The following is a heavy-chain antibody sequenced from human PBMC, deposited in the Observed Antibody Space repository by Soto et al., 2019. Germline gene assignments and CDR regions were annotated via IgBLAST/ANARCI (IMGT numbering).Heavy chain of an antibody. Sequence: PVGSLRLSCAASGFTFSSYAMSWVRQAPGKGLEWVSAISGSGGSTYYADSVKGRFTISRDNSKNTLYLQMNSLRAEDTAVYYSAKDYNDGDRITMIVVGTSFDYWGQGTLVTVSS. CDR1: GFTFSSYA. J-gene: IGHJ4*02. D-gene: IGHD3-22*01. CDR3: AKDYNDGDRITMIVVGTSFDY. V-gene: IGHV3-23*01. CDR2: ISGSGGST.